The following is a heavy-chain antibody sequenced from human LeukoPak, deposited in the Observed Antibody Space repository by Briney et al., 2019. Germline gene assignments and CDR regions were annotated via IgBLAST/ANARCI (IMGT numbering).Heavy chain of an antibody. CDR3: ARATRWLQFGDYYYYMDV. CDR1: GYTFTSYG. D-gene: IGHD5-24*01. V-gene: IGHV1-18*01. Sequence: ASVKVSCKASGYTFTSYGISWVRQAPGQGLEWMGWISAYNGNTNYAQKLQGRVTITTDESTSTAYMELSSLRSEDTAVYYCARATRWLQFGDYYYYMDVWGKGTTVTVSS. J-gene: IGHJ6*03. CDR2: ISAYNGNT.